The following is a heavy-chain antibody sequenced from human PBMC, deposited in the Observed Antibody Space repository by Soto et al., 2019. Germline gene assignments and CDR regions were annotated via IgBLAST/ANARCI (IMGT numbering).Heavy chain of an antibody. CDR1: GFTFSSYW. CDR2: IKQDGSEK. D-gene: IGHD6-6*01. V-gene: IGHV3-7*01. Sequence: GGSLRLSCAASGFTFSSYWMSWVRQAPGKGLEWVANIKQDGSEKYYVDSVKGRFTISRDNAKNSLYLQMNSLRAEDTAVYYCARDEGRVAARPGYFQHWGQGTLVTVSS. CDR3: ARDEGRVAARPGYFQH. J-gene: IGHJ1*01.